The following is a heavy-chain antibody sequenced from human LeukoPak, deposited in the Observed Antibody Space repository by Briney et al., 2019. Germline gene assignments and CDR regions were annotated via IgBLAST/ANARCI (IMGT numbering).Heavy chain of an antibody. CDR1: GYSISSGYY. D-gene: IGHD1-26*01. Sequence: SETLSLTCTVSGYSISSGYYWGWIRQPPGKGLEWIGSIYHSGSTYYNPSLKSRVTISVDTSKNHFSLKLSSVTAADTAVYYCARVRGSSGSYEYYHYMDVWGKGTTVTISS. CDR2: IYHSGST. CDR3: ARVRGSSGSYEYYHYMDV. V-gene: IGHV4-38-2*02. J-gene: IGHJ6*03.